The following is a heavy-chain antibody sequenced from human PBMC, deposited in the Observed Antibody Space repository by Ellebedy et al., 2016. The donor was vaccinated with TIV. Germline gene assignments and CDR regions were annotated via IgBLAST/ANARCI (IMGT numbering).Heavy chain of an antibody. D-gene: IGHD4-17*01. CDR3: ARRGSYGDYAVQINSWLDT. CDR1: GFTFRSYW. CDR2: IWYDGSYK. J-gene: IGHJ5*02. V-gene: IGHV3-33*08. Sequence: GGSLRLSCAASGFTFRSYWMSWVRQAPGKGLEWVAIIWYDGSYKYYADSVKGRFTISRDNSKTTLYLQMNSLRAEDTAVYYCARRGSYGDYAVQINSWLDTWGRGTLVAVSS.